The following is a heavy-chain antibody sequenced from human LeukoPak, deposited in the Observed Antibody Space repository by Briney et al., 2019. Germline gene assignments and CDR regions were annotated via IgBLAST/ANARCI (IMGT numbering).Heavy chain of an antibody. V-gene: IGHV4-59*08. CDR1: GGSISSYY. J-gene: IGHJ4*02. D-gene: IGHD3-22*01. CDR3: ARHDNSGLDF. Sequence: KTSETLSLTCTVSGGSISSYYWSWIRQPPGKGLEWIGYIYYSGSTNYNPSLKSRVTISIDTSKNHFSLKLSSVTAADTAVYYCARHDNSGLDFWGQGTLVTVSS. CDR2: IYYSGST.